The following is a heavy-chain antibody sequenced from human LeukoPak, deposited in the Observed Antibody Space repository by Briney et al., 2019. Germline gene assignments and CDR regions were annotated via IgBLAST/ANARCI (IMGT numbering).Heavy chain of an antibody. CDR3: ARGGLPYYDFWSGYLGAFDI. Sequence: GGSLRLSCAASGFTFSDYYMSWTRQAPGKGLEWVSYISSSGSTIYYADSVKGRFTISRGNAKNSLYLQMNSLRAEDTAVYYCARGGLPYYDFWSGYLGAFDIWSQGTMVTVSS. D-gene: IGHD3-3*01. J-gene: IGHJ3*02. V-gene: IGHV3-11*04. CDR1: GFTFSDYY. CDR2: ISSSGSTI.